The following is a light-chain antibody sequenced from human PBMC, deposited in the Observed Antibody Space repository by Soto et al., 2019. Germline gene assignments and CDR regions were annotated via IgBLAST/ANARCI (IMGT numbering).Light chain of an antibody. CDR3: SSYAGNNNLV. V-gene: IGLV2-11*01. J-gene: IGLJ2*01. CDR2: DVT. CDR1: ISDVAGYNY. Sequence: QSALTQPRSVSGSPGQSVSISCTGTISDVAGYNYVPWYQHHPGKAPKLLISDVTKRPSWVPDRFSGSKSGNTASLNISDLQAEDEADYYCSSYAGNNNLVFGGGTKLTVL.